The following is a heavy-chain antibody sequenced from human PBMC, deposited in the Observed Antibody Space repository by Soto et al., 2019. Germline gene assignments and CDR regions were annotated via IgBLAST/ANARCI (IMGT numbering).Heavy chain of an antibody. CDR1: GFAFSDYY. D-gene: IGHD3-9*01. Sequence: PGGSLRLSCAASGFAFSDYYMSWIRQAPGKGLEWVSYISSSSSYTNYADSVKGRFTISRDNAKNSLYLQMNSLRAEDTAVYYCARVPPTYDILTGYYTERDYYFDYWGQGTLVTVSS. CDR2: ISSSSSYT. CDR3: ARVPPTYDILTGYYTERDYYFDY. V-gene: IGHV3-11*06. J-gene: IGHJ4*02.